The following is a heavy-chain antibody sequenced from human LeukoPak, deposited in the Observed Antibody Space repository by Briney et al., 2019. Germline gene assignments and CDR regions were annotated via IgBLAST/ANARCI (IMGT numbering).Heavy chain of an antibody. J-gene: IGHJ4*02. V-gene: IGHV4-38-2*02. CDR2: IYHSGST. CDR3: ARSFWSGYYAFDY. D-gene: IGHD3-3*01. CDR1: GYSISSGYY. Sequence: SETLSLTCTVSGYSISSGYYWGWIRQPPGKGLEWIGSIYHSGSTYYNPSLKSRVTISVDTSKNQFSLKLSSVTAADTAVYYCARSFWSGYYAFDYWGQGTLVTVSS.